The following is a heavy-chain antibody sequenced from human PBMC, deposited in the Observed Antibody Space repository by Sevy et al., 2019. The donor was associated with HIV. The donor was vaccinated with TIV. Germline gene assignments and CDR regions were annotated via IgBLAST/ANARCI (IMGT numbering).Heavy chain of an antibody. CDR1: GFTFSNAW. V-gene: IGHV3-15*01. J-gene: IGHJ4*02. D-gene: IGHD3-16*01. CDR2: IKSKTDGGTK. Sequence: GGSLRLSCAASGFTFSNAWMSWVRQAPGKGLEWVGRIKSKTDGGTKDYAEPVKGRFTMSRDDLTNTLYLQMNSMKTEDTAVYYCTTLPFGVNEYYFDYWGQGTLVNVSS. CDR3: TTLPFGVNEYYFDY.